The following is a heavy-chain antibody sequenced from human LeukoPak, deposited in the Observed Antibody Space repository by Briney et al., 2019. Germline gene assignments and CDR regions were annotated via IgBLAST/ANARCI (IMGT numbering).Heavy chain of an antibody. D-gene: IGHD6-19*01. CDR1: GFTVSSNY. V-gene: IGHV3-53*01. J-gene: IGHJ4*02. CDR2: IYSGGST. CDR3: ARNGYTSGWYRN. Sequence: PGGSLRLSCAASGFTVSSNYMSWVRQAPGKGLEWVSTIYSGGSTYYAGSVKGRFTISRDTSKNTLYLQMNSLRGEDTAVYYCARNGYTSGWYRNWGQGTLVTVSS.